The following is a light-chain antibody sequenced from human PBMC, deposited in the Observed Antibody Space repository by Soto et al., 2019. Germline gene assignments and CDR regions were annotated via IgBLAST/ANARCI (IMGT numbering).Light chain of an antibody. CDR3: CAYAGRYTYV. Sequence: QSVLTQPRSVSGSPGQSVTLSCTGTISDVGGYNCVSWYQQHPGKAPKVMIYDVSKRPSGAPDRFSGSRSGNTASLTISGLQAEDEADYYCCAYAGRYTYVFGTGTKVTVL. CDR2: DVS. CDR1: ISDVGGYNC. V-gene: IGLV2-11*01. J-gene: IGLJ1*01.